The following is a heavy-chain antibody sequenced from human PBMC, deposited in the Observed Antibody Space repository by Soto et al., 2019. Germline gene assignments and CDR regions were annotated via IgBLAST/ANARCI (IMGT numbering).Heavy chain of an antibody. CDR1: GGTFSSYA. D-gene: IGHD3-10*01. Sequence: SVKVSCKASGGTFSSYAISWVRQAPGQGLEWMGGIIPIFGTANYAQKFQGRVTITADESTSTAYMELSSLRSEDTAVYYCARERAHYGSGSYGHYYYGMDVWG. J-gene: IGHJ6*02. CDR3: ARERAHYGSGSYGHYYYGMDV. CDR2: IIPIFGTA. V-gene: IGHV1-69*13.